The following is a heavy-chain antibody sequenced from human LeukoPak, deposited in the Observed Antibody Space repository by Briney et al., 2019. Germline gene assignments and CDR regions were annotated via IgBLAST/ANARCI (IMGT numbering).Heavy chain of an antibody. CDR1: GYXFTGYY. V-gene: IGHV1-2*02. J-gene: IGHJ4*02. CDR2: INPNSGGT. Sequence: ASVKVSCKASGYXFTGYYMHWVRQAPGQGLEWMGWINPNSGGTNYAQKFQGRVTMTRDTSISTAYMELSRLRSDDTAVYYCARSRITIFGVVTRGFDYWGQGTLVTVSS. D-gene: IGHD3-3*01. CDR3: ARSRITIFGVVTRGFDY.